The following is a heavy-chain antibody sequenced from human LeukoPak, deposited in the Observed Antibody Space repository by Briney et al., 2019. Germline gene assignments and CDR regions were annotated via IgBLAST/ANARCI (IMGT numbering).Heavy chain of an antibody. CDR2: ISSSSSTI. CDR3: ARRDILTGYCPDY. D-gene: IGHD3-9*01. CDR1: GFTFSSYS. V-gene: IGHV3-48*01. J-gene: IGHJ4*02. Sequence: GGSLRLSCAASGFTFSSYSMNWVRQAPGKGLEWVSYISSSSSTIYYADSVKGRFTISRDNAKNSLYLQMNSLRAEDTAVYYCARRDILTGYCPDYWGQGTLVTVSS.